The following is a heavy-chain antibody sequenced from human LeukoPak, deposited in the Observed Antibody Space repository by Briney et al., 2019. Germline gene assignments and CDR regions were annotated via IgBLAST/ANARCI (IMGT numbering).Heavy chain of an antibody. J-gene: IGHJ3*02. D-gene: IGHD5-18*01. CDR1: GFTFSSFA. Sequence: GGSLRLSCAASGFTFSSFAMSWVRQAPGKGLEWVSTFSGSGGSTYYADSVKGRFSISRDNSKNTLYLQMNSLRAEDTAAYYCARESGYISGLDASVIWGQGTMVTVSS. CDR2: FSGSGGST. V-gene: IGHV3-23*01. CDR3: ARESGYISGLDASVI.